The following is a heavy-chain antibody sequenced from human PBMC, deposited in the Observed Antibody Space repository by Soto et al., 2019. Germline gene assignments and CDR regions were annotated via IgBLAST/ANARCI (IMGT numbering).Heavy chain of an antibody. CDR1: GGSISSGGYY. D-gene: IGHD1-26*01. J-gene: IGHJ4*02. Sequence: QVQLQDSGPGLVKPSRTLSLTCTVSGGSISSGGYYWNWIRQHPGKGLEWIGYMYYTGNTYYNPSLTGRVTISGDTSKNQFSLRLSSVTAADTAVYYCARAEELRFEFDYWGQGTLVTVSS. CDR2: MYYTGNT. CDR3: ARAEELRFEFDY. V-gene: IGHV4-31*03.